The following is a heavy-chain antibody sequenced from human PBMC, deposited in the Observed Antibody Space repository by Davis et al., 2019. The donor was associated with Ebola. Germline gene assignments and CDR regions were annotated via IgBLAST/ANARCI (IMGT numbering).Heavy chain of an antibody. D-gene: IGHD2/OR15-2a*01. CDR1: GGALGSGTNF. CDR2: VFHSGST. Sequence: SETLSLTCTVSGGALGSGTNFWSWIRQHPGRGLEWIGYVFHSGSTFFNPYLKSRVSMSVDASKNQFSLTLRSVTAADTAVYYCARNSYSTSSGDWFDPWGQGTAVTVSS. J-gene: IGHJ5*02. V-gene: IGHV4-31*03. CDR3: ARNSYSTSSGDWFDP.